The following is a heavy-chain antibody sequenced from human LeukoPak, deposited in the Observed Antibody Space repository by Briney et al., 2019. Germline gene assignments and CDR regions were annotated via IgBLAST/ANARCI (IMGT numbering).Heavy chain of an antibody. Sequence: GGSLRLSCAASGFTVSSNYMSWVRQAPGKGLEWVSIIYSGGSTIYYADSVKGRFTISRDNAKNSLYLQMNSLRAEDTAVYYCAELGITMIGGVWGKGTTVTISS. D-gene: IGHD3-10*02. J-gene: IGHJ6*04. CDR3: AELGITMIGGV. V-gene: IGHV3-66*01. CDR2: IYSGGSTI. CDR1: GFTVSSNY.